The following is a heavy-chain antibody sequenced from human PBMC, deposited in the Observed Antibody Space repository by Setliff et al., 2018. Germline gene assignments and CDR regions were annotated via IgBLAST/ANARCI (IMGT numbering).Heavy chain of an antibody. CDR2: IYHSGSA. Sequence: SETLSLTCTVSGDSISSGDYFWIWIRQPPGKGLEWIAYIYHSGSAYYNPSLKSRVTMSVDTSKNQFSLHLTSVTAADTAVYYCAREVGTSTSSDAFDVWGQGMMVTVSS. CDR3: AREVGTSTSSDAFDV. D-gene: IGHD1-26*01. CDR1: GDSISSGDYF. J-gene: IGHJ3*01. V-gene: IGHV4-30-4*08.